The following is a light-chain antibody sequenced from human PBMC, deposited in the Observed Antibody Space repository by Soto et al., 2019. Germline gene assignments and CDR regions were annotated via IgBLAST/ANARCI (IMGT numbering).Light chain of an antibody. CDR1: QSIGNS. CDR2: DAF. CDR3: QQHYNCPLT. Sequence: TVLTQSPATLSLSPGERATLSCKASQSIGNSLGWFQQKPGQAPRLLIDDAFNRPSGIPARFTGSGSGSDFTLTISSLEPEDFGVYYCQQHYNCPLTFGGGTKVEIK. V-gene: IGKV3-11*01. J-gene: IGKJ4*02.